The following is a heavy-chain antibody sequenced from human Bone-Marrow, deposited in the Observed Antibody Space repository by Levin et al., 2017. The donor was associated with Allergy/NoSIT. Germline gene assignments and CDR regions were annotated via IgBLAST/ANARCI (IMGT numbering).Heavy chain of an antibody. CDR3: ATIRSNIKY. CDR1: GFTFSDDW. Sequence: GESLKISCVASGFTFSDDWMSWVRQAPGKGLECVANINPDGSDKYYVDSVRGRFIISRDNAKNSLSLQMNSLRFEDTAVYYCATIRSNIKYWGQGTPVTVSS. J-gene: IGHJ4*02. V-gene: IGHV3-7*01. CDR2: INPDGSDK. D-gene: IGHD2-8*01.